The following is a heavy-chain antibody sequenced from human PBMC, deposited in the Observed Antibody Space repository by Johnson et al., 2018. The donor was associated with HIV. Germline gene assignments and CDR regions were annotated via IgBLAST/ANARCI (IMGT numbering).Heavy chain of an antibody. V-gene: IGHV3-13*01. CDR1: GFTSSYYD. Sequence: VQLVESGGGLVQPGGSLRLSCAASGFTSSYYDMHWVRQGPGKGLQWVAGIGITGDTSYAGSVKGRFTISRDHAKNSLYLQMNSLTAGDMAVYYCARGSVFDIWGRGTMVTVSS. CDR2: IGITGDT. CDR3: ARGSVFDI. D-gene: IGHD3-3*01. J-gene: IGHJ3*02.